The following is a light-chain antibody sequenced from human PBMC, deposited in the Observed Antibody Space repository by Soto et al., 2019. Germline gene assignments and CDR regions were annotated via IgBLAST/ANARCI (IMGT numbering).Light chain of an antibody. CDR1: SSDVGGYNY. V-gene: IGLV2-14*01. Sequence: QSALTQPASVSGSPGQSITIPCTGTSSDVGGYNYVSWYQQHPGKAPKLMIYDVSNRPSGVSNRFSGSKSGNTASLTISGLQAEDEADYYCSSYTSSSTGVFGTGTKVTVL. CDR2: DVS. CDR3: SSYTSSSTGV. J-gene: IGLJ1*01.